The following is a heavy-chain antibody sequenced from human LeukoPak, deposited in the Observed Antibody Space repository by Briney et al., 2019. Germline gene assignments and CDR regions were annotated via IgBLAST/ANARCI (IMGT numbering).Heavy chain of an antibody. CDR3: ARDESGSGSYFWFDP. V-gene: IGHV3-21*01. CDR2: ISSSSSYI. Sequence: PGGSLRLSCAASGFTFSSYSMNWVRQAPGKGLEWVSSISSSSSYIYYADSVKGRFTISRDNAKNSLYLQMNSLRAEDTAVYYCARDESGSGSYFWFDPWGQGTLVTVSS. D-gene: IGHD3-10*01. J-gene: IGHJ5*02. CDR1: GFTFSSYS.